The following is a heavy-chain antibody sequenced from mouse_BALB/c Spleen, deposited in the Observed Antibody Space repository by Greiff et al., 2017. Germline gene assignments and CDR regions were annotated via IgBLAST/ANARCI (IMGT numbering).Heavy chain of an antibody. CDR1: GFTFSSYT. J-gene: IGHJ4*01. D-gene: IGHD1-1*01. CDR2: ISNGGGST. Sequence: DVKLVESGGGLVQPGGSLKLSCAASGFTFSSYTMSWVRQTPEKRLEWVAYISNGGGSTYYPDTVKGRFTISRDNAKNTLYLQMSSLKSEDTAMYYCARQGRSSAFYAMDYWGQGTSVTVSS. V-gene: IGHV5-12-2*01. CDR3: ARQGRSSAFYAMDY.